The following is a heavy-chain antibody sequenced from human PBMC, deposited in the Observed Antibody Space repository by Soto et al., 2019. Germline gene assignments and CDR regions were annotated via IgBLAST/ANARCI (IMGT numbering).Heavy chain of an antibody. CDR1: GFTFSSYA. CDR2: ISGSGGST. Sequence: GGSLRLSCAASGFTFSSYAMIWVRQAPGKGLEWVSAISGSGGSTYYADSVKGRFTISRDNSKNTLYLQMNSLRAEDTAVYYCAKDPRDSGYDTYYFDYWGQGTLVTVSS. D-gene: IGHD5-12*01. CDR3: AKDPRDSGYDTYYFDY. J-gene: IGHJ4*02. V-gene: IGHV3-23*01.